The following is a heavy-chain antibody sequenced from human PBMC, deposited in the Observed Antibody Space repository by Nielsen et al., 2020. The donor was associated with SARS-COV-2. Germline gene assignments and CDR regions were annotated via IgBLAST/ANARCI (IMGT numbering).Heavy chain of an antibody. CDR1: GGSISSGGYY. D-gene: IGHD6-19*01. CDR3: ARGNLAVAGYYFDY. V-gene: IGHV4-31*03. J-gene: IGHJ4*02. Sequence: LSLTCTVSGGSISSGGYYWSWIRQHPGKGLEWIGYIYYSGSTYYNPSLKSRVTISVDTSKNQFSLKLSSVTAADTAVYYCARGNLAVAGYYFDYWGQGTLVTVSS. CDR2: IYYSGST.